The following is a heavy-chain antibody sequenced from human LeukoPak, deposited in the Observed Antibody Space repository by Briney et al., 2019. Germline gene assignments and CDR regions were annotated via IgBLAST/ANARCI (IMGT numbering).Heavy chain of an antibody. CDR2: ISYDGSNK. J-gene: IGHJ5*02. Sequence: GGSLRLSCAASGFTFSSYAMSWVRQAPGKGLEWVAVISYDGSNKYYADSVKGRFTISRDNSKNTLYLQMNSLRAEDTAVYYCAKDQHSSSWYIDWFDPWGQGTLVTVSS. CDR1: GFTFSSYA. CDR3: AKDQHSSSWYIDWFDP. V-gene: IGHV3-30*18. D-gene: IGHD6-13*01.